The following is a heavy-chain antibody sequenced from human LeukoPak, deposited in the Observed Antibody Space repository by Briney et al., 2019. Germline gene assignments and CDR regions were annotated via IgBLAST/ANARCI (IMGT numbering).Heavy chain of an antibody. CDR2: ISYDGSNK. D-gene: IGHD6-25*01. CDR1: GFTFSSYG. V-gene: IGHV3-30*03. Sequence: GRSLRLSCAASGFTFSSYGMHWVRQAPGKGLEWVAVISYDGSNKFHADSVKGRFTISRDNSKNTLYLQMNSLRVEDTAVYYCARDRHIAAAGYYFDYWGQGTLVTVSS. CDR3: ARDRHIAAAGYYFDY. J-gene: IGHJ4*02.